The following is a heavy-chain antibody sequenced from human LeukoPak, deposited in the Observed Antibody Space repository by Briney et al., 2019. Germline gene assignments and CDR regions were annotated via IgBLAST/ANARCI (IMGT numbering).Heavy chain of an antibody. CDR3: ARSTTWDWFDP. CDR1: ELTVSSNY. CDR2: IYSGGNT. D-gene: IGHD4-17*01. Sequence: PGGSLRLSCAASELTVSSNYMTWVRQAPGKGLEWVSVIYSGGNTYYADSVKGRFTISRDNSKNTLYLQMDSLRAEDTAVYYCARSTTWDWFDPWGQGTLVTVSS. V-gene: IGHV3-53*01. J-gene: IGHJ5*02.